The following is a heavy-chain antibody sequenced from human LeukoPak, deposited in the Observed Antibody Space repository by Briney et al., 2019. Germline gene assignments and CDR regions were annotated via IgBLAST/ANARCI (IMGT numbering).Heavy chain of an antibody. CDR3: ARVQRTEDTYYTNGVCYTRWFDP. V-gene: IGHV4-34*01. CDR1: GGSFSGYY. J-gene: IGHJ5*02. D-gene: IGHD2-8*01. CDR2: INHSGST. Sequence: PSETLSLTCAVYGGSFSGYYWSWIRQPPGKGLEWIGEINHSGSTNYNPSLKSRVTISVDTSKNQFSLKLSSVTAADTAVYYCARVQRTEDTYYTNGVCYTRWFDPWGQGTLVTVSS.